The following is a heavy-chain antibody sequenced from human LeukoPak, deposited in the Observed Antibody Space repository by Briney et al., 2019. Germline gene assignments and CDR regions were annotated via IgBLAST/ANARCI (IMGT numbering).Heavy chain of an antibody. V-gene: IGHV4-39*01. CDR1: GGSISSSSYY. J-gene: IGHJ4*02. Sequence: SETLSLTCTVSGGSISSSSYYWGWIRQPPGKGQEWIGSIYYSGSTYYNPSLKSRVTISVDTSKNQFSLKLSSVTAADTAVYYCASTVLRFLEWLPSPFDYWGQGTLVTVSS. CDR3: ASTVLRFLEWLPSPFDY. CDR2: IYYSGST. D-gene: IGHD3-3*01.